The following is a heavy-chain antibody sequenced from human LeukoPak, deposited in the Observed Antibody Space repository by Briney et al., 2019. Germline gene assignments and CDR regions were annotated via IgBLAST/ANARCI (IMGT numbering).Heavy chain of an antibody. J-gene: IGHJ5*02. CDR2: LYYRGST. Sequence: SETLSLTCTVSGYSISSGYYWAWIRQPPGKGLEWIGILYYRGSTSYNPSLKSRVTILVDTSKNQFSLKLSSVTAADTAVYYCARHGIYYGLGSSYGLPNWFDPWGQGTLVTVSS. D-gene: IGHD3-10*01. CDR3: ARHGIYYGLGSSYGLPNWFDP. V-gene: IGHV4-38-2*02. CDR1: GYSISSGYY.